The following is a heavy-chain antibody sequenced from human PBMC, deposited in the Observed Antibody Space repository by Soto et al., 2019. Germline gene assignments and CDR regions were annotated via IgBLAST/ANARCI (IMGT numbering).Heavy chain of an antibody. Sequence: SETLSLTCTVSGGSISSSSYYWGWIRQPPGKGLEWIGSIYYSGSTYYNPSLKSRVTISVDTSKNQFSLKLSSVTAADTAVYYCARHDSVSKRYGMDVWGQGTTVTVSS. V-gene: IGHV4-39*01. J-gene: IGHJ6*02. CDR3: ARHDSVSKRYGMDV. CDR1: GGSISSSSYY. CDR2: IYYSGST. D-gene: IGHD3-16*01.